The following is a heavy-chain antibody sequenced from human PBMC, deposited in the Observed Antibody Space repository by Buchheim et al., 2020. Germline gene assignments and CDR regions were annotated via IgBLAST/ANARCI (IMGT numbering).Heavy chain of an antibody. CDR3: ARDHYDFWSGSGYGMDV. J-gene: IGHJ6*02. Sequence: EVQLVESGGGLVQPGGSLRLSCAASGFTFSSYEMNWVRQAPGKGLEWVSYISSSGSPIYCADSVKGRFTISRDNAKDSLYLQMNSLRAEDTAVYYCARDHYDFWSGSGYGMDVWGQGTT. V-gene: IGHV3-48*03. CDR1: GFTFSSYE. CDR2: ISSSGSPI. D-gene: IGHD3-3*01.